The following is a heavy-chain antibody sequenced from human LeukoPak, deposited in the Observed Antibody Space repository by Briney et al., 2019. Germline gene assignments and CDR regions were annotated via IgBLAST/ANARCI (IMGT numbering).Heavy chain of an antibody. CDR2: MNPSSGNT. V-gene: IGHV1-8*01. CDR1: GYTFTSYD. J-gene: IGHJ4*02. D-gene: IGHD3-10*01. Sequence: ASVKVSCKASGYTFTSYDINWVRQATGQGLEWMGWMNPSSGNTGYAQKFQGRVTMTRNTSISTAYMELSSLRSEETAVYYCARGPPGGWFGELSYDYWGQGTLVTVSS. CDR3: ARGPPGGWFGELSYDY.